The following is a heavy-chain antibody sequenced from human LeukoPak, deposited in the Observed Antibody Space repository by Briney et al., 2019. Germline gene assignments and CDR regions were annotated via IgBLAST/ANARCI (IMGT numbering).Heavy chain of an antibody. Sequence: SETLSLTCTVSGGSISSYYWSWIRQPPGKGLEWIGYIYYSGSTNYNPSLKSRVTISVDTSKNQFSLKLSSVTAADSAVYYCARVGYDSSGDWFGPWGQGTLVTVSS. CDR2: IYYSGST. D-gene: IGHD3-22*01. CDR1: GGSISSYY. CDR3: ARVGYDSSGDWFGP. J-gene: IGHJ5*02. V-gene: IGHV4-59*01.